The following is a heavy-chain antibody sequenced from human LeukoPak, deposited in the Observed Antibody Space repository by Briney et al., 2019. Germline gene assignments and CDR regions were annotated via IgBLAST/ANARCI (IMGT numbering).Heavy chain of an antibody. V-gene: IGHV3-48*03. CDR2: IGRSGTPI. Sequence: PGGSLRLSCVPSGFSFNTHEMNWVRQALGKGLEWVSYIGRSGTPIYYADSIKGRFTTSRDNAKNSLYLQMNSLRVEDTALYYCARERGGNPGYFDYWGQGVLVTVSS. CDR3: ARERGGNPGYFDY. D-gene: IGHD4-23*01. J-gene: IGHJ4*02. CDR1: GFSFNTHE.